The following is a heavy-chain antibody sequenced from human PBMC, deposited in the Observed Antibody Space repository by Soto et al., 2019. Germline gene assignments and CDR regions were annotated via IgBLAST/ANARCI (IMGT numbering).Heavy chain of an antibody. V-gene: IGHV3-74*01. Sequence: EVQLVESGGGLVQPGGSLRLSCAASGFTFSNHWMHWVRQAPGKGLIWVSRMNSDGSSTTYADSVKGRFTISRDNAKNTLYLQMNILRAEDTAVYYCARDTHYYDTSNYYRTYGMDVWGQGTAV. CDR3: ARDTHYYDTSNYYRTYGMDV. J-gene: IGHJ6*02. CDR2: MNSDGSST. D-gene: IGHD3-22*01. CDR1: GFTFSNHW.